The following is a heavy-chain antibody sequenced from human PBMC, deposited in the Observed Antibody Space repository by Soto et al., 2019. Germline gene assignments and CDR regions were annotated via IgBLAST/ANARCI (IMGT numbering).Heavy chain of an antibody. CDR3: ARSYYYDSSGYSLFDYFDY. D-gene: IGHD3-22*01. J-gene: IGHJ4*02. CDR1: GGTFSSYA. CDR2: IIPIFGTA. Sequence: SVKVCCKASGGTFSSYAISWVRQAPGQGLEWMGGIIPIFGTANCAQKFQGRVTITADESTSTAYMELSSLRSEDTAVYYCARSYYYDSSGYSLFDYFDYWGQGTLVTVSS. V-gene: IGHV1-69*13.